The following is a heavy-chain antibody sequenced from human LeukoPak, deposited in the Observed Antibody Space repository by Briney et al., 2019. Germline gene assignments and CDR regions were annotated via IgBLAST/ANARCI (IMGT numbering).Heavy chain of an antibody. CDR3: ASALPADHFDH. Sequence: GGSLRLSCAASGFTFSSYWMSWVRQAPGKGLEWVANIKYYGSEKYYVDSVRGRFTISRDNAKNSLHLQMNSLRAEDTAVYYCASALPADHFDHWGQGTLVTVSS. CDR1: GFTFSSYW. J-gene: IGHJ4*02. V-gene: IGHV3-7*01. CDR2: IKYYGSEK.